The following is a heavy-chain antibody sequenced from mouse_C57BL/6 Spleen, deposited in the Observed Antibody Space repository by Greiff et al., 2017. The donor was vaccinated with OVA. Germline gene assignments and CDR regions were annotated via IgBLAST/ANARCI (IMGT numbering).Heavy chain of an antibody. D-gene: IGHD1-1*01. CDR1: GYTFTSYW. Sequence: EVQLQQSGTVLARPGASVKMSCKTSGYTFTSYWMHWVKQRPGQGLEWIGAIYPGNSDTSYNEKFKGKAKLTAVTSASTAYMELSSLTNEDSAVYYCTAFTTVVATGFDYWGQGTTLTVSS. CDR2: IYPGNSDT. V-gene: IGHV1-5*01. CDR3: TAFTTVVATGFDY. J-gene: IGHJ2*01.